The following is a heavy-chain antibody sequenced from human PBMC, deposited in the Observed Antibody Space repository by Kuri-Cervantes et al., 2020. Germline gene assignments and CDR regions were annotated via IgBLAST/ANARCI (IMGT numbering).Heavy chain of an antibody. CDR1: GFTFNTYW. J-gene: IGHJ4*02. V-gene: IGHV3-7*01. Sequence: GESLKISCAASGFTFNTYWMTWVRQAPGKGLEWVANIKHDGSAENYVDSVKGRFTISRDNPKNSLYLQMNSLRAEDTAVYYCARDWDSSGWYLGFDYWGQGTLVTVSS. CDR3: ARDWDSSGWYLGFDY. CDR2: IKHDGSAE. D-gene: IGHD6-19*01.